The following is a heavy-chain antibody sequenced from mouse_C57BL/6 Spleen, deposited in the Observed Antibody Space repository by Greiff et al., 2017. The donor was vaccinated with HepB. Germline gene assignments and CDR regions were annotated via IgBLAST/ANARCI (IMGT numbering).Heavy chain of an antibody. V-gene: IGHV1-7*01. J-gene: IGHJ4*01. CDR3: ARKDYYGSSSYAMDY. D-gene: IGHD1-1*01. CDR2: INPSSGYT. Sequence: QVQLQQSGAELAKPGASVKLSCKASGYTFTSYWMHWVKQRPGQGLEWIGYINPSSGYTKYNQKFKDKATLTADKYSSTAYMQLSSLTYEDSAVYYCARKDYYGSSSYAMDYWGQGTSVTVSS. CDR1: GYTFTSYW.